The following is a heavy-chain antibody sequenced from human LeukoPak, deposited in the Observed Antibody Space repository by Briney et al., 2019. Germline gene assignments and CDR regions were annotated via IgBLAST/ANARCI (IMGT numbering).Heavy chain of an antibody. CDR2: IYYSGNT. J-gene: IGHJ4*02. CDR1: GDSVDSYY. D-gene: IGHD1-14*01. CDR3: ARDHHGLDY. V-gene: IGHV4-59*02. Sequence: SETLSLTCTVSGDSVDSYYWNWIRQPPGKALQWIGYIYYSGNTNYNPSLKSRVTISVDTSNNQFSLKLSSVTAADTAVYYCARDHHGLDYWGQGTLVTVSP.